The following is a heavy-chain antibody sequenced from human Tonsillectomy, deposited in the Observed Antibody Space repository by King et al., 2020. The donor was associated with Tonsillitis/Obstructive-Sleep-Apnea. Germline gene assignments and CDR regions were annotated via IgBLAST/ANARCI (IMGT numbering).Heavy chain of an antibody. Sequence: VQLVESGGGVVQPGRSLRLSCAASGFTFSTYAIHWVRQAPGKGLEWLAVISYDGSNKYYADSVKGRFTISRDNSKSTLDLQMNTLRPEDTAVYYCARKGIYDSSVYADAFDIWGQGTMVTVSS. CDR1: GFTFSTYA. J-gene: IGHJ3*02. CDR2: ISYDGSNK. V-gene: IGHV3-30*04. CDR3: ARKGIYDSSVYADAFDI. D-gene: IGHD3-22*01.